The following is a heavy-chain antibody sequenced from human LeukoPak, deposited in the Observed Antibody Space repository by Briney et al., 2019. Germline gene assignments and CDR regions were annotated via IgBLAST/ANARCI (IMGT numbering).Heavy chain of an antibody. CDR1: GFTFRSYW. V-gene: IGHV3-7*01. CDR3: ARDLDDFWSGYYTFLGYFDY. J-gene: IGHJ4*02. Sequence: GGSLRLSCAASGFTFRSYWMTWVRQAPGKGLEWVANINQDGSEKYYVDSVKGRFTISRDNAKNSLYLQMNSLRAEDTAVYYCARDLDDFWSGYYTFLGYFDYWGQGTLVTVSS. CDR2: INQDGSEK. D-gene: IGHD3-3*01.